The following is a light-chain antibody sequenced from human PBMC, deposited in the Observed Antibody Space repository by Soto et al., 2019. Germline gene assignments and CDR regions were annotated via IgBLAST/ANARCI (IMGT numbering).Light chain of an antibody. J-gene: IGLJ3*02. V-gene: IGLV1-44*01. Sequence: QSVLTQPPSASGTPGQRVTISCSGSSSHIGSNTVNWYQQLPRTAPKLLIYSNNQRPSGVPDRFSGSKTGTSASLAISGLQSEDDADYYCAAWDDSLNGWVFGGGTKLTVL. CDR1: SSHIGSNT. CDR3: AAWDDSLNGWV. CDR2: SNN.